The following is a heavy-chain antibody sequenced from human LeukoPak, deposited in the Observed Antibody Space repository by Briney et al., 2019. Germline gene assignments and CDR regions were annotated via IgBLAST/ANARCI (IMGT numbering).Heavy chain of an antibody. D-gene: IGHD3-16*01. CDR3: ATFRWGVGFEY. CDR1: GGSFSGSFSDYY. CDR2: IHHSGST. V-gene: IGHV4-34*01. J-gene: IGHJ4*02. Sequence: SETLSLTCAVYGGSFSGSFSDYYWTCIRQTPGKGLEWIGEIHHSGSTNYNPSLKSRVTISVDTSKNQVSLKLNSLTAADTAVYYCATFRWGVGFEYWGQGTLATVSS.